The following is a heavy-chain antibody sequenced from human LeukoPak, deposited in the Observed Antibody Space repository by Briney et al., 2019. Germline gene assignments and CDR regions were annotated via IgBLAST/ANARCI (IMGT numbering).Heavy chain of an antibody. CDR2: IYYSGST. CDR3: ARTTEGGYSYGYFYYYYMDV. Sequence: SETLPLTCTVSGGSISSYYWSWIRQPPGKGLEWIGYIYYSGSTNYKSSLKSRVTISVDTSKNQFSLKLSSVTAADTAVYYCARTTEGGYSYGYFYYYYMDVWGKGTPVTVSS. D-gene: IGHD5-18*01. CDR1: GGSISSYY. V-gene: IGHV4-59*01. J-gene: IGHJ6*03.